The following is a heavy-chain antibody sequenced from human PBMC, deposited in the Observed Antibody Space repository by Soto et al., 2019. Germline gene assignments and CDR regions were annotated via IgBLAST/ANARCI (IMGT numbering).Heavy chain of an antibody. Sequence: QVQLQESGPGLVKPSQTLSLTCTVSGGSISSGDYYWSWIRQPPGKGLEWIGYILYSGTTNYNPSLESRLTISGDTSKNQFSLKLTSVTAADTAVYYCARNGGLDYWGRGTLVTVSS. V-gene: IGHV4-30-4*01. J-gene: IGHJ4*02. CDR2: ILYSGTT. CDR3: ARNGGLDY. CDR1: GGSISSGDYY. D-gene: IGHD2-8*01.